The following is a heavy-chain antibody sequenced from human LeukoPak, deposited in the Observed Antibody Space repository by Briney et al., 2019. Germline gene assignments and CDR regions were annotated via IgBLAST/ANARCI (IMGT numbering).Heavy chain of an antibody. CDR1: GFTFSSYT. CDR3: ARATTYDILPGYFDY. D-gene: IGHD3-9*01. J-gene: IGHJ4*02. V-gene: IGHV3-21*01. Sequence: GGSLRLSCAASGFTFSSYTMSWVRQAPGKGLEWVSSISSSSSYIYYAESVKGRFTMSRDNAKNSLYLQMNSLRAEDTAVYYCARATTYDILPGYFDYWGQGTLVTVSS. CDR2: ISSSSSYI.